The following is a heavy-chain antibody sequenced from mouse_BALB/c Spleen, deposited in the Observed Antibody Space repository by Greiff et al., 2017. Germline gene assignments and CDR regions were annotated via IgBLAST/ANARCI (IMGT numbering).Heavy chain of an antibody. D-gene: IGHD1-1*01. CDR3: ARDPLLRDWYFDV. Sequence: VKLMESGPGLVAPSQSLSITCPVSGFSLPSYGVHWVRQPPGKGLAWLGVIWAGGSTNYNSALMSRLSISKDNSKSQVFLKMNSLQTDDTAMYYCARDPLLRDWYFDVWGAGTTVTVSS. V-gene: IGHV2-9*02. J-gene: IGHJ1*01. CDR1: GFSLPSYG. CDR2: IWAGGST.